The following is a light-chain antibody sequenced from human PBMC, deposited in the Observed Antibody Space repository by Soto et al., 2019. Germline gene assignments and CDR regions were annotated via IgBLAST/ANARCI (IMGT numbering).Light chain of an antibody. CDR2: AAS. V-gene: IGKV1-39*01. J-gene: IGKJ5*01. CDR1: ESIARH. CDR3: QQSYSALSFT. Sequence: DIQMTQSPSSLSASVGDRVTITCRASESIARHLNWYQQKPGKAPKLLIYAASSLQNGVQSRFRGGGSGTDFNLTISNLQLEDFATYCSQQSYSALSFTVVQGTRLEIK.